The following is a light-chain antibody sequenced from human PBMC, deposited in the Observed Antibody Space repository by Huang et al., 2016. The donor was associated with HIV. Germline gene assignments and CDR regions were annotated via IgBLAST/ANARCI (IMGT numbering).Light chain of an antibody. V-gene: IGKV3-20*01. Sequence: EIVLTQSPGTLALFPGERAILSCRASQSTGSSYLAWYQQKRGQPPRLLISAASRRATGISDRFSGSGSGSDFTLTISRLEPEDFAVYFCQQYGRSPPLTFGGGTKVEMK. CDR1: QSTGSSY. CDR2: AAS. CDR3: QQYGRSPPLT. J-gene: IGKJ4*01.